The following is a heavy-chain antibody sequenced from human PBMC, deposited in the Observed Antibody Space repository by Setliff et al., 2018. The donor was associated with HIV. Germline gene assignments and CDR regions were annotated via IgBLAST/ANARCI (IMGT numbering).Heavy chain of an antibody. CDR3: AKDKSYHDYIWGSSVLAY. CDR1: GFTFMNYA. V-gene: IGHV3-23*01. D-gene: IGHD3-16*01. Sequence: GGSLRLSCAASGFTFMNYAMSWVRQAPGKGLAWVSTISGSGGNTYYADSVKGRFTISRDNSKNTLFLQMNSLRPEDTAIYYCAKDKSYHDYIWGSSVLAYWGQGTLVTVSS. CDR2: ISGSGGNT. J-gene: IGHJ4*02.